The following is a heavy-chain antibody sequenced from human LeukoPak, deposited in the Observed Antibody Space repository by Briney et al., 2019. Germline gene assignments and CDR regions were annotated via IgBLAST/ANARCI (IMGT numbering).Heavy chain of an antibody. CDR2: MRGDGGDI. Sequence: GGSLRLSCTGSGFTFSRYAMVWVRQAPGKGLEWVSAMRGDGGDIRYADSVKGRFTISRDNSKNTLYLQMNSLRAEDTAVYYCAKTGYYDSSGYSQDWGQGTLVTVSS. D-gene: IGHD3-22*01. CDR1: GFTFSRYA. J-gene: IGHJ4*02. CDR3: AKTGYYDSSGYSQD. V-gene: IGHV3-23*01.